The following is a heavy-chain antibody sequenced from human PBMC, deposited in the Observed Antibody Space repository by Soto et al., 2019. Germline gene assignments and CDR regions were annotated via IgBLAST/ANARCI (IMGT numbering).Heavy chain of an antibody. Sequence: PGGSLRLSCAASGFTFSNYGMHWVRQAPGKGLGWVADTWYDGSNKYYADSVKGRFTISRDNSKNTLYLQMNSLRAEDTAVYYCARIRYNWNYFDYWGQGTLVTVSS. J-gene: IGHJ4*02. CDR3: ARIRYNWNYFDY. CDR2: TWYDGSNK. CDR1: GFTFSNYG. V-gene: IGHV3-33*01. D-gene: IGHD1-20*01.